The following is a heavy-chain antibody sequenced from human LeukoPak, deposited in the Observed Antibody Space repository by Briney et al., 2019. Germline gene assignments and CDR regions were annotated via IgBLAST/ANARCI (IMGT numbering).Heavy chain of an antibody. CDR3: ARVRSGSYDRGAFDI. J-gene: IGHJ3*02. CDR2: ISYDGSNK. Sequence: GGSLRLSCAASGFTFSSYAMPWVRQAPGKGLEWVAVISYDGSNKYYADSVKGRFTISRDNSKNTLYLQMNSLRAEDTAVYYCARVRSGSYDRGAFDIWGQGTMVTVSS. D-gene: IGHD1-26*01. CDR1: GFTFSSYA. V-gene: IGHV3-30-3*01.